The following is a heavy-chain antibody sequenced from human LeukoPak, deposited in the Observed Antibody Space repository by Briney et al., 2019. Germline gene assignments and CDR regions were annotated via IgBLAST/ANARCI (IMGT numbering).Heavy chain of an antibody. V-gene: IGHV3-30*03. Sequence: GGSLRLSCAASGFTFSSYGMHWVRQAPGKGLEWVAVISYDGSNKYYADSVKGRFTISRDNSKNTLYLQMNSLRAEDTAVYYCARQTYYYGSGRPDAFDIWGQGTMVTVSS. CDR2: ISYDGSNK. CDR3: ARQTYYYGSGRPDAFDI. D-gene: IGHD3-10*01. J-gene: IGHJ3*02. CDR1: GFTFSSYG.